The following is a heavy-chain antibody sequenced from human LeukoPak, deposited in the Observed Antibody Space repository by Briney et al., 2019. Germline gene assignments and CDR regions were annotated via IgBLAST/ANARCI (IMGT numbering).Heavy chain of an antibody. CDR1: GGSISSSSYY. J-gene: IGHJ5*02. CDR2: IYYSGST. CDR3: ARACSVVRGVIRGP. V-gene: IGHV4-39*01. Sequence: SETLSLTCTVSGGSISSSSYYWGWIRQPPGKGLEWIGSIYYSGSTYYNPSLKSRVTISVDTSKNQFSRKLSSVTAADTAVYYCARACSVVRGVIRGPWGQGTLVTVSS. D-gene: IGHD3-10*01.